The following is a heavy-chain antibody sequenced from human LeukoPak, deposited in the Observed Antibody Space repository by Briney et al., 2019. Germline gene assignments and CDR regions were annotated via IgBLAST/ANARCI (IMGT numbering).Heavy chain of an antibody. CDR2: ISYGGSNK. CDR1: RYTFSCYA. CDR3: AKEGYSSSWYRGSGLYYFDY. Sequence: PGGSLRLSCAASRYTFSCYAMHWVRQAPGKGLEWVAVISYGGSNKYYADSVKGRFTISRDNSKNTLYLQMNSLRAEDTAVYYCAKEGYSSSWYRGSGLYYFDYWGRGTLVTASS. J-gene: IGHJ4*02. D-gene: IGHD6-13*01. V-gene: IGHV3-30*18.